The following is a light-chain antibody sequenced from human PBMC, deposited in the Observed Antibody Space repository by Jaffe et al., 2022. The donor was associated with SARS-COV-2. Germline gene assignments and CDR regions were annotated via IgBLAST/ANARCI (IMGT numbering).Light chain of an antibody. J-gene: IGKJ4*01. V-gene: IGKV3-11*01. CDR3: QQRTSWPLT. CDR2: DAS. CDR1: QSVRSY. Sequence: EIVLTQSPATLSLSPGERATLSCRAGQSVRSYLAWYQQKPGQAPRLLIYDASNRATGIPARFSGSGSGTDFTLTISSLEPEDFAVYYCQQRTSWPLTFGGGTKVEIK.